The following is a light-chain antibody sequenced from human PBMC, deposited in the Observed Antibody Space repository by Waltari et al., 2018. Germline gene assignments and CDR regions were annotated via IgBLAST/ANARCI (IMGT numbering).Light chain of an antibody. CDR2: EVS. Sequence: QSALTPPASVSGSPGQSITISCTGTSSDVGGYTYVSWYQQHPGKAPKLMIYEVSNRPSGVSNRFSGSKSGNTASLTISGLQAEDEADYYCSSYTSSSTRVFGGGTKLTVL. CDR1: SSDVGGYTY. V-gene: IGLV2-14*01. J-gene: IGLJ2*01. CDR3: SSYTSSSTRV.